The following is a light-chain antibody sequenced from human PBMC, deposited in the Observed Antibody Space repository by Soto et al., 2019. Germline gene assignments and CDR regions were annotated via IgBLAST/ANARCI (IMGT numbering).Light chain of an antibody. J-gene: IGKJ3*01. CDR1: QSVSSN. Sequence: EIVMTQSPATLSVSPGERATLSCRASQSVSSNLAWYQQKPGQAPRLLIYGASTRATGIPARFSGSGSGTAFTITISSLQSEDFAVYYCQQYNNWPPGVTFGPGTKVDIK. CDR3: QQYNNWPPGVT. CDR2: GAS. V-gene: IGKV3-15*01.